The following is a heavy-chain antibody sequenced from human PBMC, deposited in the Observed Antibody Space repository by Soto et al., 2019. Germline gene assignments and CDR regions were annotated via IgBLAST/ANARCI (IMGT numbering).Heavy chain of an antibody. Sequence: GGYLRLSCAASGFTFSSYGLHWVRQAPGTGLEWVAVISYDGSNKYYADSVKGRFTISRDNSKNTLYLQMNSLRAEDTAVYYCAKDGDYYDTLDGMDVWGQGTTVTVSS. CDR2: ISYDGSNK. V-gene: IGHV3-30*18. CDR3: AKDGDYYDTLDGMDV. D-gene: IGHD3-22*01. J-gene: IGHJ6*02. CDR1: GFTFSSYG.